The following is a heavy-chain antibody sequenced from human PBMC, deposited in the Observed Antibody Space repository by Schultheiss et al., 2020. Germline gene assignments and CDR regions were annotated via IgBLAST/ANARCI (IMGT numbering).Heavy chain of an antibody. CDR1: GYTFTSYG. D-gene: IGHD4-17*01. J-gene: IGHJ4*02. V-gene: IGHV1-8*03. CDR2: INPNSGNT. CDR3: AATYGDYSVKFDY. Sequence: ASVKVSCKASGYTFTSYGINWVRQAPGQGLEWMGWINPNSGNTGYAQKFQGRVTITADKSTSTAYMELSSLRSEDTAVYYCAATYGDYSVKFDYWGQGTLVTVSS.